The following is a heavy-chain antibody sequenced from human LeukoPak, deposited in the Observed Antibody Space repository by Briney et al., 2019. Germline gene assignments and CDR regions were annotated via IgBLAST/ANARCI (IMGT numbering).Heavy chain of an antibody. Sequence: KPSETLSLTCTVSGGSISSGGYYWSWIRQHPGKGLEWIGYIYYSGSTYYNPSLKSRVTISVDTSKNQFSLKLSSVTAADTAVYYCATGSSSGWFDPWGQGTLVTVSS. J-gene: IGHJ5*02. V-gene: IGHV4-31*03. CDR3: ATGSSSGWFDP. CDR2: IYYSGST. D-gene: IGHD6-6*01. CDR1: GGSISSGGYY.